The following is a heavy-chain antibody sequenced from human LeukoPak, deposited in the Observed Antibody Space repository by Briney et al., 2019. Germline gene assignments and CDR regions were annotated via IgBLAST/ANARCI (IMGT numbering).Heavy chain of an antibody. CDR1: GFTFNNYG. J-gene: IGHJ4*02. CDR3: AKDRETTASGTFDF. V-gene: IGHV3-30*18. D-gene: IGHD6-13*01. Sequence: PGGSLRLSCAASGFTFNNYGMHYVRQAPGQGLEWVAVISDDGRNKNYADSVKGRFTISRDSSNNTLYLQMNSLRAEDTGVYFCAKDRETTASGTFDFRGQGTLVTVSS. CDR2: ISDDGRNK.